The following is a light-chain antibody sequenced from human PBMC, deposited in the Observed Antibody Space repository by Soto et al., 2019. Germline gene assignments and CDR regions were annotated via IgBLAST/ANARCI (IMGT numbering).Light chain of an antibody. CDR2: GAS. Sequence: EIVMMRFPATLSVSPGERVTLSCRASQSVGHSVTTSLAWYQQKPRQAPRLLIYGASSSATGIPDRFSGSGSGTDFTLTISRLEPEDFAVYYCQQYVTTPLTFGGGTKV. CDR3: QQYVTTPLT. J-gene: IGKJ4*01. V-gene: IGKV3-20*01. CDR1: QSVGHSVTTS.